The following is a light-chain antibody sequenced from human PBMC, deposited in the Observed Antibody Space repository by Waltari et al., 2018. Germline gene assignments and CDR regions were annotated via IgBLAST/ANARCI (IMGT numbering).Light chain of an antibody. CDR3: QHYVNLPVT. Sequence: EIVLTQSPGTLSLSPGDRATLSCRARQSVSRALAWSQQKPGQAPRLRIYAASTRATGVPDRFRGSGSGTDFSLTISRLDPEDFAVYYCQHYVNLPVTFGQGTKVEI. V-gene: IGKV3-20*01. CDR1: QSVSRA. CDR2: AAS. J-gene: IGKJ1*01.